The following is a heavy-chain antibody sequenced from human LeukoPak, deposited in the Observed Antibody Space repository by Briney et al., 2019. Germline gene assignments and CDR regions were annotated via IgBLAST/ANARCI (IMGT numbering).Heavy chain of an antibody. D-gene: IGHD1/OR15-1a*01. CDR1: GGSISSYY. J-gene: IGHJ4*02. Sequence: PSETLSLTCTVSGGSISSYYWSWILQPPGKGLEWIGYVYYSGSTNYNPSLKSRVTISVDTSKNHFSLKLSSVTAADTAVYSCARSIIGTRSKFDYWGQGTLVTVSS. CDR2: VYYSGST. CDR3: ARSIIGTRSKFDY. V-gene: IGHV4-59*08.